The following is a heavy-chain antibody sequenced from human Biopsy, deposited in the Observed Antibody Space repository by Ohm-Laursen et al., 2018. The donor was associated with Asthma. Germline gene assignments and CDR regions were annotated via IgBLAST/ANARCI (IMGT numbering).Heavy chain of an antibody. CDR2: INPKRGSI. CDR3: SRAPQPQNYGSGNAQYGLDV. D-gene: IGHD3-10*01. Sequence: GASEKVSCKAFGYTFNAFYIHWVGQAPGQGRKWMGRINPKRGSIYYAHKFQGRVTMTRDTSIDTAYMELSRLNSDDSAVYFCSRAPQPQNYGSGNAQYGLDVWGQGTPVAVSS. J-gene: IGHJ6*02. V-gene: IGHV1-2*06. CDR1: GYTFNAFY.